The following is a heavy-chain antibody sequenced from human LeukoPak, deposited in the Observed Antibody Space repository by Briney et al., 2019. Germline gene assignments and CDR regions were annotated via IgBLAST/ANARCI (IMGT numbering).Heavy chain of an antibody. J-gene: IGHJ5*02. V-gene: IGHV4-59*11. CDR3: ARVWGSGWHMAPNWFDP. CDR2: IYYSGST. D-gene: IGHD6-19*01. CDR1: GGSISSHY. Sequence: SETLSLTCTVSGGSISSHYWSWIRQPPGKGLEWIGYIYYSGSTNYNPSLKSRVTISVDTSKNQFSLKLSSVTAADTAVYYCARVWGSGWHMAPNWFDPWGQGTLVTVSS.